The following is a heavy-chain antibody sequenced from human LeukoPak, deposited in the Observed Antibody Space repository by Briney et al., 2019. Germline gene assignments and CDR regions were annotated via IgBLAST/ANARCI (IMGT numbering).Heavy chain of an antibody. V-gene: IGHV1-2*02. D-gene: IGHD2-15*01. CDR1: GYTFTGYY. J-gene: IGHJ5*02. CDR2: INPNSGGT. CDR3: ARDGGGYCSGGSCYSGWFDT. Sequence: ASVKVSCKASGYTFTGYYMHWVRQAPGQGLEWMGCINPNSGGTDYAQKFQGRVTMTRDTSISTAYMELSRLRSDDTAVYYCARDGGGYCSGGSCYSGWFDTWGQGTLVTVSS.